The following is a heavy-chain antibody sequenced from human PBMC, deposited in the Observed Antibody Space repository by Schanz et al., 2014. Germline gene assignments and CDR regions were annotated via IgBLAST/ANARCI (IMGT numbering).Heavy chain of an antibody. CDR1: GYTFTSYY. D-gene: IGHD6-19*01. CDR3: ARGLGDERWLDLNEAFDI. V-gene: IGHV1-69*09. Sequence: QVQLVQSGAEVKKPGASVKVSRKASGYTFTSYYMHWVRQAPGQGLEWMGRIIPILGITNVAQTFQDRVTITADKSTSTAYMELSSLRSEDTAVYYCARGLGDERWLDLNEAFDIWGQGTIVTVSS. CDR2: IIPILGIT. J-gene: IGHJ3*02.